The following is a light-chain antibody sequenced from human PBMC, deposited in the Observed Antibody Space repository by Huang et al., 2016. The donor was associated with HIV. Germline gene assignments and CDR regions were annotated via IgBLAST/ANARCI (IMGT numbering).Light chain of an antibody. V-gene: IGKV1-27*01. CDR2: SAS. J-gene: IGKJ3*01. Sequence: DIRMTQTPSSLSASVGDRVTIICRSSQGVGNSLAWYQQQPGQVPKLLIYSASYLQPGVPSRFSGSGSGTVFTLTIDSLQSDDFATYYCQKYYIAPHTFGPGTKVDMK. CDR3: QKYYIAPHT. CDR1: QGVGNS.